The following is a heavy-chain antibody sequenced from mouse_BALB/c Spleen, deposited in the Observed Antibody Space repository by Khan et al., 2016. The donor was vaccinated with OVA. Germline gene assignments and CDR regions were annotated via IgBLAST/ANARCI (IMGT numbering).Heavy chain of an antibody. Sequence: DLVKPGASVKLSCKASGYTFTSYWINWIKQRPGQGLEWIGRIAPGSGSSYYNEMFKGKATLTVDTSSRTAYIQLSSLSSEDSTVYFCARENYYGSSRYAMDYRGQGTSVTVSS. D-gene: IGHD1-1*01. V-gene: IGHV1S41*01. J-gene: IGHJ4*01. CDR2: IAPGSGSS. CDR3: ARENYYGSSRYAMDY. CDR1: GYTFTSYW.